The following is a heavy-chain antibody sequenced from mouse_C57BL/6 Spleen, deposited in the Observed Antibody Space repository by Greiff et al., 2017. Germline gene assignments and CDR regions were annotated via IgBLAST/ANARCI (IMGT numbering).Heavy chain of an antibody. V-gene: IGHV1-18*01. CDR2: INPNNGGT. CDR1: GYTFTDYN. J-gene: IGHJ2*01. D-gene: IGHD1-1*01. CDR3: ARGYYGSSYTLFDY. Sequence: EVQLQQSGPELVKPGASVKIPCKASGYTFTDYNMDWVKQSHGKSLEWIGDINPNNGGTIYNQKFKGKATLTVDKSSSTAYMELRSLTSEDTAVYYCARGYYGSSYTLFDYWGQGTTLTVSS.